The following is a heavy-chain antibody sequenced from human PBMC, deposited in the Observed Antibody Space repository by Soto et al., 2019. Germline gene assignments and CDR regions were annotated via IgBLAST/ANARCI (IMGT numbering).Heavy chain of an antibody. CDR1: GFTFSSYS. CDR2: ISSSSSYI. J-gene: IGHJ4*02. CDR3: ARDLKAITGTTGLVDY. D-gene: IGHD1-20*01. V-gene: IGHV3-21*01. Sequence: GGSLRLSCAASGFTFSSYSMNGVRQAPGKGLEWVSSISSSSSYIYYADSVKGRFTISRDNAKNSLYLQMNSLRAEDTAVYYCARDLKAITGTTGLVDYWGQGTLVTVSS.